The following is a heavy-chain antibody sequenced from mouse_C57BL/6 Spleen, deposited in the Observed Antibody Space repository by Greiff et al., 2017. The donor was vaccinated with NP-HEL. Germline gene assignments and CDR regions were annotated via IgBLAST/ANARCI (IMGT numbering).Heavy chain of an antibody. J-gene: IGHJ2*01. CDR2: INPSNGGT. Sequence: VQLQQSGTELVKPGASVKLSCKASGYTFTSYWMHWVKQRPGQGLEWIGNINPSNGGTNYNEKFKSKATLTVDKSSSTAYMQLSSLTSEDSAVYYCARDRAFTTVVVPDYWGQGTTLTVSS. CDR1: GYTFTSYW. V-gene: IGHV1-53*01. D-gene: IGHD1-1*01. CDR3: ARDRAFTTVVVPDY.